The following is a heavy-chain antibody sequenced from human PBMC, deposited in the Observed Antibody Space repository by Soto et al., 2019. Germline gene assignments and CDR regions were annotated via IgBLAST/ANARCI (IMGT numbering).Heavy chain of an antibody. V-gene: IGHV5-51*01. CDR1: GYSFTNYW. CDR3: AIGGDWYFFDI. J-gene: IGHJ3*02. Sequence: PGESLKTSCKGSGYSFTNYWIGWVRQMPGKGLEWMGVIYPGDSDTRYNPSFEGQAIISSDKSISTVYLQWSSLKASDTAMYYCAIGGDWYFFDIWAQGTMVTVSS. D-gene: IGHD2-21*02. CDR2: IYPGDSDT.